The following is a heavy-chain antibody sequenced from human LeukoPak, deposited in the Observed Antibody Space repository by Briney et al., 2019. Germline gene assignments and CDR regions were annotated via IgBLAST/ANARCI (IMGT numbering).Heavy chain of an antibody. CDR1: GFTFSSYS. J-gene: IGHJ6*02. Sequence: KTGGSLRLSCAASGFTFSSYSMNWVRQAPGKGLEWVSSISSSSSYIYYADSVKGRFTISRDNSKNTLYLQMNSLRAEDTAVYYCAKDGYSSGKYYYYGMDVWGQGTTVTVSS. CDR2: ISSSSSYI. D-gene: IGHD6-25*01. V-gene: IGHV3-21*01. CDR3: AKDGYSSGKYYYYGMDV.